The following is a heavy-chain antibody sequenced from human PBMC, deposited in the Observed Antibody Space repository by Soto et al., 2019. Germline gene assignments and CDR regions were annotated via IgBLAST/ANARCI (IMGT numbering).Heavy chain of an antibody. CDR2: IYYSGST. CDR1: GGSISSGGYY. V-gene: IGHV4-31*03. D-gene: IGHD3-22*01. CDR3: ARRWANYYYDRSGLADI. J-gene: IGHJ3*02. Sequence: QVQLQESGPGLVKPSQTLSLTCTVSGGSISSGGYYWSWIRQHPGKGLEWIGYIYYSGSTYYNPSLKSRVTISVDTSKNQFSLKLSSVTAADTAVYYCARRWANYYYDRSGLADIWGQGTMVTVSS.